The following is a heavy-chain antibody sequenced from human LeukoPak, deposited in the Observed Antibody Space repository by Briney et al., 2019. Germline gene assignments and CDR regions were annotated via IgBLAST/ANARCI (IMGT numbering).Heavy chain of an antibody. CDR1: GYSISNGYN. Sequence: ASETLSLTCVVSGYSISNGYNWGWIRQPPGKGLEWIGSIYHSGSTYYNPSLKSRVIISVDTSKNQFSLKLSSVTAADTAVYYCARDYYYDSSGYYDLQDDYWGQGTLVTVSS. J-gene: IGHJ4*02. D-gene: IGHD3-22*01. CDR2: IYHSGST. CDR3: ARDYYYDSSGYYDLQDDY. V-gene: IGHV4-38-2*02.